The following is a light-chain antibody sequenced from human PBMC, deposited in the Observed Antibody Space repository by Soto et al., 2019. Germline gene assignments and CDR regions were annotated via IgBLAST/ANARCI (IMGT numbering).Light chain of an antibody. J-gene: IGLJ2*01. CDR3: HVWDGGSDLVT. Sequence: SYELTQPPSVSVAPGQTASITCGRDNIGNKNVHWYQQKPGQAPVLVVYDNSDRPSGIPERFSGSNSGNTATLTITGVEAGDEADYYCHVWDGGSDLVTFGGGTK. CDR2: DNS. V-gene: IGLV3-21*02. CDR1: NIGNKN.